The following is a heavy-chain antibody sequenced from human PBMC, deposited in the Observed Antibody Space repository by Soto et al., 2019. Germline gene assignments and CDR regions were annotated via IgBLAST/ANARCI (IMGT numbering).Heavy chain of an antibody. V-gene: IGHV4-31*03. J-gene: IGHJ1*01. CDR1: GGSISSGAYY. Sequence: QVQLQESGPGLVKPSQTLSLTCTVSGGSISSGAYYWSWIRQHPGKGLEWIGYIYYSGSTYYNPSLRSRVTISVDTSKNQFSRKLSSVTAADTAVYYCAIYDSSGSRGFQHLGQGTLVTVSS. CDR2: IYYSGST. CDR3: AIYDSSGSRGFQH. D-gene: IGHD3-22*01.